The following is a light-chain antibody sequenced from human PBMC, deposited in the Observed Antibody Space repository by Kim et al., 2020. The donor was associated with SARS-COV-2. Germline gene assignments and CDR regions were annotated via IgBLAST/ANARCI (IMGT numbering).Light chain of an antibody. CDR3: KQRSNWPQYS. CDR2: DAS. Sequence: EIVLTQSPATLSLSPGERATLSCRASQSVSSYLAWYQQKPGQAPRLLIYDASNRATGIPARFSGSGSGTDFTLTISSLEPEDFAVYYCKQRSNWPQYSFGKGTKLEI. CDR1: QSVSSY. V-gene: IGKV3-11*01. J-gene: IGKJ2*03.